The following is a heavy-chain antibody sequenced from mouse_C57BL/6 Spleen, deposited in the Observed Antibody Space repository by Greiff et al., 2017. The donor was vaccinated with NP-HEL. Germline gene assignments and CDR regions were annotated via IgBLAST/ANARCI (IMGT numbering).Heavy chain of an antibody. J-gene: IGHJ4*01. CDR3: ARRYDYDEDAMDY. Sequence: VKLMESGAELVKPGASVKISCKASGYAFSSYWMNWVKQRPGKGLEWIGQIYPGDGDTNYNGKFKGKATLTADKSSSTAYMQLSSLTSEDSAVYFCARRYDYDEDAMDYWGQGTSVTVSS. V-gene: IGHV1-80*01. D-gene: IGHD2-4*01. CDR2: IYPGDGDT. CDR1: GYAFSSYW.